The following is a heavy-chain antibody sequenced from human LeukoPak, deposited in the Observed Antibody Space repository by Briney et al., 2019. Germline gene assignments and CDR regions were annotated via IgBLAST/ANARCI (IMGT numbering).Heavy chain of an antibody. J-gene: IGHJ4*02. CDR2: IIPIFGTA. Sequence: SVKVSCKASGCTFSSYAICWVRKAPGQGLEWMGGIIPIFGTANYAQKFQGRVTITADESTSTAYMELSSLRSEDTAVYYCATDRRDFWSGYYRSYYFDYWGQGTLVTVPS. CDR3: ATDRRDFWSGYYRSYYFDY. D-gene: IGHD3-3*01. V-gene: IGHV1-69*13. CDR1: GCTFSSYA.